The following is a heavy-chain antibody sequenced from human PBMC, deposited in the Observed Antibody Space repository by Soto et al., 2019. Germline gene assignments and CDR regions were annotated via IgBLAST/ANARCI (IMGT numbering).Heavy chain of an antibody. V-gene: IGHV1-69*13. Sequence: GASVKVSCKASGGTFSSYAISWVRQAPGQGLEWMGGIIPIFGTANYAQKFQGRVTITADESTSTAYMELSSLRSEDTAVYYCARTYGSGSYSYYGMDVWGQGTTVTVSS. D-gene: IGHD3-10*01. CDR1: GGTFSSYA. CDR3: ARTYGSGSYSYYGMDV. CDR2: IIPIFGTA. J-gene: IGHJ6*02.